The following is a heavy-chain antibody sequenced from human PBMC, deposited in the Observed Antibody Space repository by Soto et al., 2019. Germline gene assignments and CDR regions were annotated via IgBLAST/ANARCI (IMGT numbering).Heavy chain of an antibody. Sequence: VKVSCKASGGMFYSSAINWVRQAPGQGLEWMGGIVPMNGSPKYAQEFLGRVTISADASATTAYMDLSGLKSEDTAVYYCAKFIVGASNFDYWGQGTLVTVSS. D-gene: IGHD1-26*01. CDR1: GGMFYSSA. J-gene: IGHJ4*02. V-gene: IGHV1-69*13. CDR3: AKFIVGASNFDY. CDR2: IVPMNGSP.